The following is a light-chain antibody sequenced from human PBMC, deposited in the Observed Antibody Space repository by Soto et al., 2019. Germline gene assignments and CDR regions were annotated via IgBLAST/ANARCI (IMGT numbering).Light chain of an antibody. J-gene: IGKJ1*01. CDR1: QSLSAF. Sequence: EIVLTQSPGTLSLSPGERATLSCRASQSLSAFLAWYQQQPGQAPRLLIYGASTRATGIPDRFSGSGSGTDFTLTISRLEPEEFGVYYCHQFGDSPQTFGQGTTVEV. V-gene: IGKV3-20*01. CDR3: HQFGDSPQT. CDR2: GAS.